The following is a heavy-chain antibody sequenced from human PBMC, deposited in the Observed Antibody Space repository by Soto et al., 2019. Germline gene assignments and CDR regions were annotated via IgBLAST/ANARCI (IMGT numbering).Heavy chain of an antibody. CDR2: IKSKTDGGTT. Sequence: EVQLVESGGGLVKPGGSLRLSCAASGFTVGNAWMSWVRQAPGKGLEWVGRIKSKTDGGTTEYDASVKGRFTISRDDSKNTLYLQMNSLKTEDTAVYYCTRYSYGASEYWGQGTLVTVSS. CDR1: GFTVGNAW. CDR3: TRYSYGASEY. V-gene: IGHV3-15*01. J-gene: IGHJ4*02. D-gene: IGHD5-18*01.